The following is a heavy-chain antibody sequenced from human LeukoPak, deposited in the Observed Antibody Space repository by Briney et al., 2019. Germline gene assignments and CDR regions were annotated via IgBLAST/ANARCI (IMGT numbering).Heavy chain of an antibody. D-gene: IGHD3-10*02. CDR3: ARVAGMLVARSWYMDV. CDR1: GYTFTSYY. Sequence: GASVKVSCKASGYTFTSYYMHWVRQAPGQGLEWMGIINPSGGSTSYAQKFQGRVTMTRDMSTSTVYMELSSLRSEDTAVYYCARVAGMLVARSWYMDVWGKGTTVTISS. CDR2: INPSGGST. V-gene: IGHV1-46*01. J-gene: IGHJ6*03.